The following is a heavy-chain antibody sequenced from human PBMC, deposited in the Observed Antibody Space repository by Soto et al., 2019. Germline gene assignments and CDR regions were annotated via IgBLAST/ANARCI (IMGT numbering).Heavy chain of an antibody. J-gene: IGHJ5*02. Sequence: PSETLSLTCTVSGGSISSGAYYWSWVRQPPGKGLEWIGYIHHNGNSYNNPSLKSRVSMSLDTSKNQFSLNLTAVTAADTAVYFCARVSDTGTRCFDPWGQGTLVTVSS. D-gene: IGHD6-13*01. CDR3: ARVSDTGTRCFDP. V-gene: IGHV4-31*03. CDR1: GGSISSGAYY. CDR2: IHHNGNS.